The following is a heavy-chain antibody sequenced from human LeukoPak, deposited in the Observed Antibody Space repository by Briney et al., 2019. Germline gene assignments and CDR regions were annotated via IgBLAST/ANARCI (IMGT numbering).Heavy chain of an antibody. V-gene: IGHV1-2*02. CDR2: INPDSGGT. J-gene: IGHJ4*02. CDR3: ARDRAAADY. Sequence: ASVKVSCKASGYTFTGYYIHWVRQAPGQGLEWMGWINPDSGGTYYAQKFQGRVTLTRDTSNSTAYMELRRLTPDDTAVYYCARDRAAADYWGQGTLVTVSS. CDR1: GYTFTGYY. D-gene: IGHD6-13*01.